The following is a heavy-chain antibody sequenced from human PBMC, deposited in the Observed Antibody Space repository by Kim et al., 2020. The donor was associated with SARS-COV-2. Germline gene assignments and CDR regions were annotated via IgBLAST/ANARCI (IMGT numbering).Heavy chain of an antibody. V-gene: IGHV4-31*03. CDR3: ARDLGVRDINWFDP. D-gene: IGHD3-10*01. CDR2: IYYSGST. CDR1: GGSISSGGYY. J-gene: IGHJ5*02. Sequence: SETLSLTCTVSGGSISSGGYYWSWIRQYPGKGLEWIGYIYYSGSTYYNPSLKSRVTISVDTSKNQFSLKLSSVTAADTAVYYCARDLGVRDINWFDPWGQGTLVTVSS.